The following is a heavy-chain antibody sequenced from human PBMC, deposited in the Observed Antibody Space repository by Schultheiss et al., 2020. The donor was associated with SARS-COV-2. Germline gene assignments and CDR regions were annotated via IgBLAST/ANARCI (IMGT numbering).Heavy chain of an antibody. Sequence: GGSLRLSCEASGFTFSSYSMNWVRQAPGKGLEWVSYISSSSSTIYYADSVKGRFTISRDNAKNSLYLQMNSLRAEDTAVYYCAREVPGGYYDSSGYYADVTGAFDIWGQGTMVTVSS. J-gene: IGHJ3*02. CDR3: AREVPGGYYDSSGYYADVTGAFDI. CDR2: ISSSSSTI. V-gene: IGHV3-48*01. D-gene: IGHD3-22*01. CDR1: GFTFSSYS.